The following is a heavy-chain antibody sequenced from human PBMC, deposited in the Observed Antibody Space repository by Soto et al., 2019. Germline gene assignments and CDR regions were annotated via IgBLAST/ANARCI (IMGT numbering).Heavy chain of an antibody. CDR1: GYTFTSYY. D-gene: IGHD2-2*01. CDR2: INPSGGST. CDR3: ARGGSGDIVVVPAPSYYYYGMDV. V-gene: IGHV1-46*01. J-gene: IGHJ6*02. Sequence: ASVKVSCKASGYTFTSYYMRWVRQAPGQGLEWMGIINPSGGSTSYAQKFQGRVTMTRDTSTSTVYMELSSLRSEDTAVYYCARGGSGDIVVVPAPSYYYYGMDVWGQGTTVTVSS.